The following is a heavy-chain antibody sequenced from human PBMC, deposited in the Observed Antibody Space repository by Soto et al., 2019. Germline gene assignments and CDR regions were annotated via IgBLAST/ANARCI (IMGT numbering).Heavy chain of an antibody. J-gene: IGHJ6*02. CDR3: AKVIRSDSTSSNFYYYSGLDV. CDR1: GFTFRTYG. V-gene: IGHV3-30*18. CDR2: ISNNGTNK. Sequence: QVQLVESGGGAVQPGRSLRLSCAASGFTFRTYGMHWVRQAPGKGLEWLAVISNNGTNKYYADSVKGRFTISSDNSRDTLFLQMNSLRGEDTAIYYCAKVIRSDSTSSNFYYYSGLDVWGQGTTFTVS. D-gene: IGHD6-6*01.